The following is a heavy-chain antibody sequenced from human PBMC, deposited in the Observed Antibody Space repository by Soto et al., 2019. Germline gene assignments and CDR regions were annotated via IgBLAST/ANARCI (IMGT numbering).Heavy chain of an antibody. D-gene: IGHD3-16*01. CDR1: GFTVSSNY. Sequence: EVQLVESGGGLVQPGGSLRLSCAASGFTVSSNYMSWVRQAPGKGLGWVSVIYSGGSTYHADSVKGRFTISRHNSKNTLYLQMNSLRAEDTAVYYCARRGEYDDYGMDVWGQGTTVTVSS. CDR2: IYSGGST. V-gene: IGHV3-53*04. CDR3: ARRGEYDDYGMDV. J-gene: IGHJ6*02.